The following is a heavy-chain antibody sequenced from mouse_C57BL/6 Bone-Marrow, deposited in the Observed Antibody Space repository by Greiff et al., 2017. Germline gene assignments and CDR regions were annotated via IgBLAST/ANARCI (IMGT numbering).Heavy chain of an antibody. Sequence: QVQLKQSGAELARPGASVKLSCKASGYTFTSYGISWVKQRTGQGLEWIGEIYPRSGNTYYNEKFKGKATLTADKSSSTAYMELRSLTSEDSAVYFCATTVVERDYWGQDTTLTVSS. CDR1: GYTFTSYG. CDR3: ATTVVERDY. D-gene: IGHD1-1*01. V-gene: IGHV1-81*01. J-gene: IGHJ2*01. CDR2: IYPRSGNT.